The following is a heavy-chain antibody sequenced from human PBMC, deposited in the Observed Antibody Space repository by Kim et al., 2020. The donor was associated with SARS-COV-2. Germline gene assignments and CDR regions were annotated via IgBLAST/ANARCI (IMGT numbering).Heavy chain of an antibody. D-gene: IGHD4-17*01. V-gene: IGHV3-21*01. CDR1: GFTFSSYS. CDR3: ASDTTTVTTYDDY. Sequence: GGSLRLSCAASGFTFSSYSMNWVRQAPGKGLEWVSSISSSSSYIYYADSVKGRFTISRDNAKNSLYLQMNSLRAEDTAVYYCASDTTTVTTYDDYWGQGTLVTVSS. CDR2: ISSSSSYI. J-gene: IGHJ4*02.